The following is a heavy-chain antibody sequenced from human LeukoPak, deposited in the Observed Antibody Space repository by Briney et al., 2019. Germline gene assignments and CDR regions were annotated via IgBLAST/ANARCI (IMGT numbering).Heavy chain of an antibody. D-gene: IGHD6-13*01. CDR3: AKGAAAGKYYFDY. CDR2: IWYDGSNK. V-gene: IGHV3-33*06. CDR1: GFTFSSYA. J-gene: IGHJ4*02. Sequence: GGSLRLSCAASGFTFSSYAMSWVRQAPGKGLELVAVIWYDGSNKYYADSVKGRFTISRDNSKNTLYLQMNSPRAEDTAVYYCAKGAAAGKYYFDYWGQGTLVTVSS.